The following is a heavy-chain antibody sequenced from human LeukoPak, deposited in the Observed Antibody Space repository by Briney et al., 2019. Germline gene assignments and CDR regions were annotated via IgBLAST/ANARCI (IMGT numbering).Heavy chain of an antibody. V-gene: IGHV3-23*01. J-gene: IGHJ4*02. Sequence: PGGSLRLSCAASGLTFSSYAMSWVRQAPGKGLEWVSAISGSGGSTYYADSVKGRFTISRDNSKNTLYLQMNSLRAEDTAVYYCATVGEVDPDFDYWGQGTLVTVSS. CDR3: ATVGEVDPDFDY. CDR2: ISGSGGST. CDR1: GLTFSSYA. D-gene: IGHD3-10*01.